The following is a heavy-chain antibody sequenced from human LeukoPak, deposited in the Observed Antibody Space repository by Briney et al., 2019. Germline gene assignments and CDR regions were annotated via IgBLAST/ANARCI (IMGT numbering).Heavy chain of an antibody. CDR2: INPSSGGT. CDR3: ARYSSSRGTHFDY. J-gene: IGHJ4*02. V-gene: IGHV1-2*02. CDR1: GYTFTGYY. D-gene: IGHD6-13*01. Sequence: GASVKVSCKASGYTFTGYYMHWVRQAPGQGLEWMGWINPSSGGTNYAQKFQGRVTMTRDTSISTAYMELSRLRSDDTAVYYCARYSSSRGTHFDYWGQGTLVTVSS.